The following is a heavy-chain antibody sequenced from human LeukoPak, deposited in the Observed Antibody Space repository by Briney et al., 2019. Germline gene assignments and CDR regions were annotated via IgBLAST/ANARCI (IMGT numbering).Heavy chain of an antibody. J-gene: IGHJ4*02. D-gene: IGHD3-22*01. Sequence: PSETLSLTCTVSGGSISSTSYYWGWIRQPPGKGLEWIGSTYYGESPYYKSSLKSRVTISLDTSKNQFSLKLSSVTAADTAVYYCARADSSAYFYPLDYWGQGTLVTVSS. CDR1: GGSISSTSYY. CDR3: ARADSSAYFYPLDY. V-gene: IGHV4-39*01. CDR2: TYYGESP.